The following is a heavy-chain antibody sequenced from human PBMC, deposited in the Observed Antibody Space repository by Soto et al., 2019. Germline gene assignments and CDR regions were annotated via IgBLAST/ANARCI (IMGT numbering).Heavy chain of an antibody. Sequence: GGSLRLSCAASGFSFSSYNMNWVRQAPGKGLEWVSYISSSSGTIYYADSVKGRFTISRDNAKNSLYPQINSLRAEDTAVYYCAREKVVPDAITALDGFDFWGQGTMVTVSS. CDR3: AREKVVPDAITALDGFDF. CDR1: GFSFSSYN. J-gene: IGHJ3*01. CDR2: ISSSSGTI. V-gene: IGHV3-48*01. D-gene: IGHD2-2*02.